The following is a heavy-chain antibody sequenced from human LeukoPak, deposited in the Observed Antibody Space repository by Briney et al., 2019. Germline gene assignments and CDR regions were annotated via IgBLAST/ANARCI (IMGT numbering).Heavy chain of an antibody. CDR1: GFTFSSYG. D-gene: IGHD1-26*01. V-gene: IGHV3-7*01. Sequence: GSLRLSCAASGFTFSSYGMHWVRQAPGKGLEWVADIRHDGSENYYVDSVQGRFTISRDNAKNSLYLQMNSLRAEDTAVYYCARYRDWEWEVSYMDVWGKGTTVTVSS. CDR2: IRHDGSEN. J-gene: IGHJ6*03. CDR3: ARYRDWEWEVSYMDV.